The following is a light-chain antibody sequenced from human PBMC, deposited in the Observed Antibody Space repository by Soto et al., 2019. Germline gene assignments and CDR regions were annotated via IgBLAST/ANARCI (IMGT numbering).Light chain of an antibody. V-gene: IGLV1-51*01. Sequence: QSVLTQPPSVSAAPGQKVTSSCSGSSSNIGNNYVSWYQQLPGTAPKLLIYDNNKRPSGIPDRFSGSKSGTSATLGITGLQTGDEADYYCGTWDSSLRVVFGGGTKLTVL. CDR3: GTWDSSLRVV. CDR1: SSNIGNNY. J-gene: IGLJ2*01. CDR2: DNN.